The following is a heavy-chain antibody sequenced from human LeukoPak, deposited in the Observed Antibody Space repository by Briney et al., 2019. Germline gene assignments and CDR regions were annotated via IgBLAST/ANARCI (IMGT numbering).Heavy chain of an antibody. CDR1: GFTFSNAW. D-gene: IGHD4-23*01. V-gene: IGHV3-15*01. J-gene: IGHJ4*02. Sequence: KTGGSLRLSCAASGFTFSNAWMSWVRQAPGKGLEWVGRIKSKTDGGTTDYAAPVKGRFTISRDDSKNTLYLQMNSLKTEDTAVYYCTTGQVPAADYGGNSLDYWGQGTLATVSS. CDR3: TTGQVPAADYGGNSLDY. CDR2: IKSKTDGGTT.